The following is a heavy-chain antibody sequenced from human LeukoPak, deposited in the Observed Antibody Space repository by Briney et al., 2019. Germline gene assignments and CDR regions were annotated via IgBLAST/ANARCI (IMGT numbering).Heavy chain of an antibody. CDR2: ISWNSGSL. CDR3: AKDISVGSSYQGWYFDL. J-gene: IGHJ2*01. V-gene: IGHV3-9*01. CDR1: GFTFDDYA. D-gene: IGHD3-3*01. Sequence: PGRSLRLSCAASGFTFDDYAMYWVRQAPGKGLEWVSGISWNSGSLGYADSVKGRFTISRDNAKNSLYLQMNSLRADDTAFYYCAKDISVGSSYQGWYFDLWGRGTLVTVSS.